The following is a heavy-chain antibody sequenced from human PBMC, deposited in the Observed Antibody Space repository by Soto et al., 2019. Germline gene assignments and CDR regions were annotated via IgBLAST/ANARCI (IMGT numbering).Heavy chain of an antibody. V-gene: IGHV3-30*18. D-gene: IGHD6-19*01. CDR3: AKNKAKIAVAGNWFDP. J-gene: IGHJ5*02. CDR1: GFTLSSYG. CDR2: ISYDGSNK. Sequence: QVQLVESGGGVVQPGRSLRLSCAASGFTLSSYGMHWVRQAPGKGLEWVAVISYDGSNKYYADSVKGRFTISRDNSKNTLYLQMNSLRAEDTAVYYCAKNKAKIAVAGNWFDPWGQGTLVTVSS.